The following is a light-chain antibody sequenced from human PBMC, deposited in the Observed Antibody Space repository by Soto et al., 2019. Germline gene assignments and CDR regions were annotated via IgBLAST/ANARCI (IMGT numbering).Light chain of an antibody. CDR1: NSDIGGYNY. CDR3: SSYPGRSTLGV. V-gene: IGLV2-14*03. CDR2: DVS. Sequence: QSVLTQPASVSGSPGPSITISCTGTNSDIGGYNYVSWYQQHPGKAPKLMIYDVSNRPSGVSYRFSGAKSGNTASLPISGLQAEDEADYYCSSYPGRSTLGVFGGGTKLTVL. J-gene: IGLJ2*01.